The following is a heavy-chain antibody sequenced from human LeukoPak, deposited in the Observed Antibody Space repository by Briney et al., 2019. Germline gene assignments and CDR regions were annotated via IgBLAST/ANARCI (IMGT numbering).Heavy chain of an antibody. CDR3: ARDRELRYFDWLLWRGRSENWFDP. J-gene: IGHJ5*02. Sequence: GASVKVSCKASGYTFTSYGISWVRQAPGQGLEWMGWISAYNGNTNYAQKLQGRVTMTTDTSTSTAYMELRSLRSDDTAVYYCARDRELRYFDWLLWRGRSENWFDPWGQGTLVTVSS. V-gene: IGHV1-18*01. CDR1: GYTFTSYG. D-gene: IGHD3-9*01. CDR2: ISAYNGNT.